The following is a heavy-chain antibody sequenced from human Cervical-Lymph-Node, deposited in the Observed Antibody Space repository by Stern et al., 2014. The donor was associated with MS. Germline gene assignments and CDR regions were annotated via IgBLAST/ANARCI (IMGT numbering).Heavy chain of an antibody. V-gene: IGHV3-33*01. CDR3: ASAYSSSHYYFDF. D-gene: IGHD6-13*01. CDR1: GVSFSRYA. J-gene: IGHJ4*02. Sequence: VQMVESGGGVVQHGRSLRLSCAASGVSFSRYAMHWVRQATGKGLEWVAMICYYRSNPYYASSVTVRFTIARYNFKNTLYLQMNSLRAEDTAVYYCASAYSSSHYYFDFWGQGTLVTVSS. CDR2: ICYYRSNP.